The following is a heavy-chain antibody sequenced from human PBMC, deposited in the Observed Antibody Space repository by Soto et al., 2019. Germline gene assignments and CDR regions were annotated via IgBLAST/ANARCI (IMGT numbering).Heavy chain of an antibody. CDR3: ARVPYCSSTSCYRYYYYGMDV. CDR2: INPSGGST. J-gene: IGHJ6*02. Sequence: ASVKVSCKASGYTFTSYYMHWVRQAPGQGLEWMGIINPSGGSTSYAQKFQGRVTMTRDTSTSTVYMELSSLRSEDTAVYYCARVPYCSSTSCYRYYYYGMDVWGRGTTVTVSS. V-gene: IGHV1-46*01. D-gene: IGHD2-2*01. CDR1: GYTFTSYY.